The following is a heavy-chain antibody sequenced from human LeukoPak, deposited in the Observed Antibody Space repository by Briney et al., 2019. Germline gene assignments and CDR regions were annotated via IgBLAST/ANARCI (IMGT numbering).Heavy chain of an antibody. CDR2: IYYSGST. Sequence: PSQTLSLTCTVSGGSISSGGYYWSWIRQHPGKGLEWIGYIYYSGSTYYNPSLKSRVTISVDTSKNQFSLKLSSGTAADTAVYYCARDVVRDYFDYWGQGTPVTVSS. CDR3: ARDVVRDYFDY. V-gene: IGHV4-31*03. J-gene: IGHJ4*02. D-gene: IGHD2-21*01. CDR1: GGSISSGGYY.